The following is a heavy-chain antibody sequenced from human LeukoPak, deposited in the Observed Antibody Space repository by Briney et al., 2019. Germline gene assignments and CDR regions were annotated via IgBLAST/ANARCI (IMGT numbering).Heavy chain of an antibody. V-gene: IGHV4-39*07. CDR2: AYYTGVT. CDR3: ARERSSSGGHNWFDP. CDR1: GGYIITSGHY. D-gene: IGHD4-23*01. J-gene: IGHJ5*02. Sequence: SETLSLTCTVSGGYIITSGHYWGWIRQPPGKGLEWIGSAYYTGVTSTNPFFRSRMSISVDTSKNQFSLNLTSVTAADAAVYYCARERSSSGGHNWFDPWGQGTLVTVSS.